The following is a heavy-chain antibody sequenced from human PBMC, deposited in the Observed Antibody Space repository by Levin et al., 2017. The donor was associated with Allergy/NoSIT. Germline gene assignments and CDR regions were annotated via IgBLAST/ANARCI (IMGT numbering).Heavy chain of an antibody. CDR2: IKSETDGGTT. CDR1: GFTFSNAW. J-gene: IGHJ6*02. Sequence: GESLKISCAASGFTFSNAWMSWVRQAAGKGLGWVGRIKSETDGGTTDYAAPVKGRFTISRDESKNTLYLKMNSVKTEDTAVYYCTTDRGGWYEDQYYHYYYGMDVWGQGTTVTVSS. V-gene: IGHV3-15*01. CDR3: TTDRGGWYEDQYYHYYYGMDV. D-gene: IGHD6-19*01.